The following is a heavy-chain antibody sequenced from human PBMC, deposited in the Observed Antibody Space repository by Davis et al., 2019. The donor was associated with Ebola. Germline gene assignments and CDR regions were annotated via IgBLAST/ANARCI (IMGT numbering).Heavy chain of an antibody. D-gene: IGHD4/OR15-4a*01. CDR2: IYYSGST. CDR3: ASGVAGGAKGAFDY. Sequence: GSLRLSCTVSGGSISSSSYYWGWIRQPPGKGLEWIGSIYYSGSTYYNPSLKSRVTISVDTSKNQFSLKLNSVTAADTAVYYCASGVAGGAKGAFDYWGPGTLVTVSS. CDR1: GGSISSSSYY. V-gene: IGHV4-39*01. J-gene: IGHJ4*02.